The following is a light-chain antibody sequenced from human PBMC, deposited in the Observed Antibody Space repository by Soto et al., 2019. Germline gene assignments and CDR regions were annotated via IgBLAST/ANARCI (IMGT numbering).Light chain of an antibody. V-gene: IGKV3-15*01. CDR1: QSVGSN. Sequence: ETVMTQSPATLSVSPGESATLSCRASQSVGSNLAWYQQKPGQAPRLLIYAASTRATGIPARFSGSGSGTEFTLTISSLQSEDFALYYGQQYKNWPPVTFGGGTKVEIK. CDR2: AAS. CDR3: QQYKNWPPVT. J-gene: IGKJ4*01.